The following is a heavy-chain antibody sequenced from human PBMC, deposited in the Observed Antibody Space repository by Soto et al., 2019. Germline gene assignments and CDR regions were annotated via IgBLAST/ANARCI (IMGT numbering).Heavy chain of an antibody. CDR3: ARGQEGVVATH. CDR1: GGSLSGYY. CDR2: VKDGGHT. J-gene: IGHJ4*02. D-gene: IGHD5-12*01. Sequence: QVQLQQWGAGLLKPSETLSLNCAVTGGSLSGYYWSWIRQPPGKGLEWIGEVKDGGHTNYSPSLRGRVTISSDTSNHQFSLRLDSVTAAGTGVYYCARGQEGVVATHWDQGSLVTVSS. V-gene: IGHV4-34*01.